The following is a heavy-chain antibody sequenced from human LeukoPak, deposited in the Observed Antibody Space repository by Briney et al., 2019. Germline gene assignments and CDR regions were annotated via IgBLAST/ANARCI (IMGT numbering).Heavy chain of an antibody. Sequence: GGSLRLSCAASEISFSSSWMHWVRQGPGKGLEWVSAISHSGDRTYYADSVKGRFTISRDNSKNILYLQMNGLRAEDTALYYCAKVVGIWIGEMFDAFDVWGHGTMVAVSS. CDR2: ISHSGDRT. D-gene: IGHD3-10*01. J-gene: IGHJ3*01. CDR1: EISFSSSW. CDR3: AKVVGIWIGEMFDAFDV. V-gene: IGHV3-23*01.